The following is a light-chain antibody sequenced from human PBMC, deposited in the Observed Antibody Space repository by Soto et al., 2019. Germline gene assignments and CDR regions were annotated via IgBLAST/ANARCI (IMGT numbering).Light chain of an antibody. CDR1: SSDVGGYNY. J-gene: IGLJ1*01. V-gene: IGLV2-14*01. Sequence: QSVLTQPASVSGSPGQSITISCTGTSSDVGGYNYVSWYQQHPGKAPKLMIYEVSTRPSGVSNRFSGSKSGNTASLTISGLQAEDEADYYCSSYTSGSTLYVFGTGTKVTVL. CDR3: SSYTSGSTLYV. CDR2: EVS.